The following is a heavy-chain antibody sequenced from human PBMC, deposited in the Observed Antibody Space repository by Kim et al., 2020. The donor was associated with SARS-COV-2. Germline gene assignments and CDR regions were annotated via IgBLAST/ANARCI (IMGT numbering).Heavy chain of an antibody. J-gene: IGHJ6*02. V-gene: IGHV3-21*01. Sequence: GGSLRLSCAASGFTFSSYSMNWVRQAPGKGLEWVSSISSSSSYIYYADSVKGRFTISRDNAKNSLYLQMNSLRAEDTAVYYCARNNYYDSSGYYPGPWYYGMDVWGQGTTVTVSS. CDR1: GFTFSSYS. D-gene: IGHD3-22*01. CDR3: ARNNYYDSSGYYPGPWYYGMDV. CDR2: ISSSSSYI.